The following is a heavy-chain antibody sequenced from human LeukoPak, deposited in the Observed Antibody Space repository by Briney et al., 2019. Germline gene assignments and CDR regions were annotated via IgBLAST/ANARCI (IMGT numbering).Heavy chain of an antibody. J-gene: IGHJ3*02. V-gene: IGHV3-7*03. Sequence: GGSLRLSCAASGFTFSSYWMNWARQAPGKGLEWVASINHNGNVNYYVDSVKGRFTISRDNAKNSLYLQMSNLRAEDTAVYYCARTVNYDFWSGNSNAFDIWGQGTMVTVSS. CDR3: ARTVNYDFWSGNSNAFDI. CDR1: GFTFSSYW. CDR2: INHNGNVN. D-gene: IGHD3-3*01.